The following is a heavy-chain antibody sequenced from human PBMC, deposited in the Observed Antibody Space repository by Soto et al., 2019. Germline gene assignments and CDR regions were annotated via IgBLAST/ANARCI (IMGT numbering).Heavy chain of an antibody. D-gene: IGHD2-2*01. CDR1: GFTFSSYG. J-gene: IGHJ4*02. V-gene: IGHV3-30*18. CDR3: AKLLGYCSSTSCYPFDY. CDR2: ISYDGSNK. Sequence: QVQLVESGGGVVQPGRSLRLSCAASGFTFSSYGMHWVRQAPGKGLEWVAVISYDGSNKYYADSVKGRFTISRDNSKNTLYLQMNSLRAEDTAVYYCAKLLGYCSSTSCYPFDYWGQGTLVTVSS.